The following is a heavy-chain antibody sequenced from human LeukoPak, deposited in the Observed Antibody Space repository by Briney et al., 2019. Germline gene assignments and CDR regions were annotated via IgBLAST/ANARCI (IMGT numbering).Heavy chain of an antibody. J-gene: IGHJ6*03. V-gene: IGHV4-4*07. D-gene: IGHD4-17*01. Sequence: PSETLSLTCTVSGGSISSYYWSWIRQPAGKGLEWIGRIYTSGSTNYNPSLKSRVTMSVDTSKNQFSLKLSSVTAADTAVYYCARNSDYESYYYYYMDVRGKGTTVTVSS. CDR1: GGSISSYY. CDR3: ARNSDYESYYYYYMDV. CDR2: IYTSGST.